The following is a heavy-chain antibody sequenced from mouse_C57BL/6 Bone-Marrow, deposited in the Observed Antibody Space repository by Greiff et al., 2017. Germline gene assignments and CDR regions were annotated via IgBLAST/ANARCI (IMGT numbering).Heavy chain of an antibody. D-gene: IGHD5-5*01. CDR2: IYPGDGDT. Sequence: VKVVESGPELVKPGASVKISCKASGYAFSSSWMNWVKQRPGKGLEWIGRIYPGDGDTNYNGKFKGKATLTADKSSSTAYMQLSSLTSEDSAVYFCARPYLHYWGQGTTLTVSS. V-gene: IGHV1-82*01. J-gene: IGHJ2*01. CDR3: ARPYLHY. CDR1: GYAFSSSW.